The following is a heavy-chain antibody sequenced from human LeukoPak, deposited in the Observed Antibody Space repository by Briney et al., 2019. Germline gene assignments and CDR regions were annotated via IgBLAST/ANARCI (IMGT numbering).Heavy chain of an antibody. D-gene: IGHD2-21*01. CDR2: ISYDGSNK. V-gene: IGHV3-30*18. CDR3: AKAPVTTCRGAYCYPFDY. CDR1: GFTFSSYG. J-gene: IGHJ4*02. Sequence: GGSLRLSCAASGFTFSSYGMHWVRQAPGKGLEWVAVISYDGSNKYYADSVKGRFTISRDNSKNTLYLQMNSLRAEDTAVYYCAKAPVTTCRGAYCYPFDYWGQGTLVTVSS.